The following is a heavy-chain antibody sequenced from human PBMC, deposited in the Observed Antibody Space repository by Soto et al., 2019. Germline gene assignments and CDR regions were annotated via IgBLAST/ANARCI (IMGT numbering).Heavy chain of an antibody. D-gene: IGHD1-26*01. CDR2: ISAYNGNT. CDR3: ARTPGSSPALATLYDLAAP. Sequence: QVQLVQSGAEVKKPGASVKVSCKASGYTFTSYGISWVRQAPGQGLEWMGWISAYNGNTNYAQKLQGRVTTTTDTSTSTAYMELRSLRAADTAVYYCARTPGSSPALATLYDLAAPWGQGTLVTVSS. J-gene: IGHJ4*02. V-gene: IGHV1-18*01. CDR1: GYTFTSYG.